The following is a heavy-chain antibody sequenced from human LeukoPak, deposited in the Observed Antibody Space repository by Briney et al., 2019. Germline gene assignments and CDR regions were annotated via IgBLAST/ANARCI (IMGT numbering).Heavy chain of an antibody. CDR2: IKQDGSER. CDR1: GFTFSSYW. D-gene: IGHD2-15*01. CDR3: AREFHCSGGTCYIDYYYYAMDV. Sequence: GSLRLSCAASGFTFSSYWMSWVRQAPGKGLEWVANIKQDGSERYYVDSVKGRFTISRDNAKNSVYLQMNSLRVEDTAVYYCAREFHCSGGTCYIDYYYYAMDVWGKGTTVTVSS. J-gene: IGHJ6*04. V-gene: IGHV3-7*03.